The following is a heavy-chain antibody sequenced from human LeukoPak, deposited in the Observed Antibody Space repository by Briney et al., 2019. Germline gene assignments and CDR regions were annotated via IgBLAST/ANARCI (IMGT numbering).Heavy chain of an antibody. CDR1: GGSISSSSFY. D-gene: IGHD4-17*01. V-gene: IGHV4-39*02. Sequence: SETLSLTCTVSGGSISSSSFYWGWIRQPPGKGLEWIGTIYHSGSPYYNPSLNSRVTISGDTSKNQFSLKLSSVTAADTAVYYCAKDYGDYSLAWGQGTLVTVSS. CDR3: AKDYGDYSLA. CDR2: IYHSGSP. J-gene: IGHJ5*02.